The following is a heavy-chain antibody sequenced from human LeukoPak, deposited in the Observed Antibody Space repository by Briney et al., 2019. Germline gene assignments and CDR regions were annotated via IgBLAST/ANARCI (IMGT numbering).Heavy chain of an antibody. J-gene: IGHJ4*02. CDR1: GFTFSSYG. D-gene: IGHD3-9*01. CDR3: AKDGGHYFVDY. Sequence: GGSLRLSCAPAGFTFSSYGMHWVRQAPGKGLEWVAYTRYDGSTKYHVDSVKGRFTISRDNSKNTLYLQMNSLRVEDTALYYCAKDGGHYFVDYWGQGTLVTVSS. CDR2: TRYDGSTK. V-gene: IGHV3-30*02.